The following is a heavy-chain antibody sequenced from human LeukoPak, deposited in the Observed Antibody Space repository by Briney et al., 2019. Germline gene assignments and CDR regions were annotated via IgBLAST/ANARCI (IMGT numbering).Heavy chain of an antibody. J-gene: IGHJ3*02. CDR1: GDSFSSDSY. Sequence: SETLSLTCTVSGDSFSSDSYWSWIRRPPGKGLEWIGYIYYSGSTNYNPSLKRRVTISGETTKNQFSLKLRSVTAADTAVYYCARSIKMVRSDAFHICVQGTVVTVSS. CDR3: ARSIKMVRSDAFHI. CDR2: IYYSGST. D-gene: IGHD3-10*01. V-gene: IGHV4-61*01.